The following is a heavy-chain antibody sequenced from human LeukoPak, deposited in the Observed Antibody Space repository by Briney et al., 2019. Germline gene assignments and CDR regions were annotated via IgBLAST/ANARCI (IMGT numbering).Heavy chain of an antibody. CDR3: ATGRHDCLH. V-gene: IGHV3-7*01. D-gene: IGHD2-21*01. Sequence: QSGGPLRLLCAAWGFVFNTYCMTWARQATGKGLEWVANINLDGTEEHYVDSSLKGRFTISRDNARNSLYLQMNSLRVEDTAVYYCATGRHDCLHWGQGTLVTVSS. CDR1: GFVFNTYC. CDR2: INLDGTEE. J-gene: IGHJ4*02.